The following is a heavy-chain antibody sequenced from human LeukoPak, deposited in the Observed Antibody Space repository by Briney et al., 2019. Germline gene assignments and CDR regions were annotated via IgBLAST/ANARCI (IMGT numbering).Heavy chain of an antibody. CDR2: IKSKGSGGTS. D-gene: IGHD1-26*01. CDR3: RWEKSPYYGLDV. CDR1: GFNFNDAW. V-gene: IGHV3-15*01. Sequence: PGGSLRLSCATSGFNFNDAWMNWVRQAPGKGLEWVGRIKSKGSGGTSERAAPVKGRLTISRDDSKNTLYLQMNSLTTEDTAVYYCRWEKSPYYGLDVWGQGTTVTVS. J-gene: IGHJ6*02.